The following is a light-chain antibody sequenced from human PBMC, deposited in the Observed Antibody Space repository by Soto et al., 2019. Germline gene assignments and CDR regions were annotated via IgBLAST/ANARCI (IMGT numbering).Light chain of an antibody. CDR3: QQSYTTASIA. J-gene: IGKJ5*01. CDR1: QSISRN. Sequence: DIQMTQSPSSLSASVGDRVTITCRASQSISRNLNWYQHKPGKAPKLRIYAASSLKNGVPSRFSGGGSGTEFTHSISSLQPEDLGTYYCQQSYTTASIAFGQGKRLEIK. V-gene: IGKV1-39*01. CDR2: AAS.